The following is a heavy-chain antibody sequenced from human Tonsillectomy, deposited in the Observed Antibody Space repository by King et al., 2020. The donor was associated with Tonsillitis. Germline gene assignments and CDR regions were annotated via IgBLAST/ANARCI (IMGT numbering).Heavy chain of an antibody. CDR2: IYPGDSDT. J-gene: IGHJ3*02. CDR1: GYSFTSYW. V-gene: IGHV5-51*01. CDR3: ARHQANEGYTTVTTPFDI. D-gene: IGHD4-17*01. Sequence: QLVQSGAEVKKPGESLKISCKGSGYSFTSYWIGWVRQMPGKGLEWMGIIYPGDSDTRYSPSFQGQVTISPDKSISTAYLQWSSLKASDTAMYYCARHQANEGYTTVTTPFDIWGQGTMVTVSS.